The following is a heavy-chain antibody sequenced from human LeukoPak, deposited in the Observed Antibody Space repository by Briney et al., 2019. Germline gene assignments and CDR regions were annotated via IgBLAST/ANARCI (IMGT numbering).Heavy chain of an antibody. CDR2: IKSKTEGATT. CDR1: GFTFSTYE. CDR3: ETRGYY. V-gene: IGHV3-15*01. D-gene: IGHD2-8*02. Sequence: GGSLRLSCAASGFTFSTYEMDWVRQAPGKGLEWVGRIKSKTEGATTDYAAPVKGRSTISRDDSKNTLYLQMNSLKTEDTAVYYCETRGYYWGQGTLVTVSS. J-gene: IGHJ4*02.